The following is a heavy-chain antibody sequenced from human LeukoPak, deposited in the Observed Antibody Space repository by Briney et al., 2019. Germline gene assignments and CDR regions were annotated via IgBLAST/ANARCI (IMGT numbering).Heavy chain of an antibody. Sequence: GGSLRLSCAASGFTFSSYSMNWVRQAPGKGLEWVSYISSSSSTIYYADSVKGRFTISRDNAKNSLYLQMNSLRDEDTAVYYCARESQQWLAIDAFDIWGQGTWSPSLQ. CDR1: GFTFSSYS. J-gene: IGHJ3*02. V-gene: IGHV3-48*02. CDR3: ARESQQWLAIDAFDI. CDR2: ISSSSSTI. D-gene: IGHD6-19*01.